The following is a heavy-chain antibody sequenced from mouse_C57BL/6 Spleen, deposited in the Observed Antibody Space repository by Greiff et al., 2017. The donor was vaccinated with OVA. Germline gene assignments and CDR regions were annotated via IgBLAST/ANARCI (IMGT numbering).Heavy chain of an antibody. V-gene: IGHV1-26*01. CDR3: ASRGWDYYAMDY. J-gene: IGHJ4*01. CDR2: INPNNGGT. CDR1: GYTFTDYY. Sequence: EVQLQQSGPELVKPGASVKISCKASGYTFTDYYMNWVKQSHGKSLEWIGDINPNNGGTSYNQKFKGKATLTVDKSSSTAYMELRSLTSEDSAVYYCASRGWDYYAMDYWGQGTSVTVSS. D-gene: IGHD3-2*02.